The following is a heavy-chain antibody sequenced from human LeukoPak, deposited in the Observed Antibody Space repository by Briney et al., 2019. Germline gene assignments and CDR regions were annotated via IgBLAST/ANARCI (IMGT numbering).Heavy chain of an antibody. V-gene: IGHV4-59*08. J-gene: IGHJ5*02. CDR1: GGSISSYY. Sequence: SETLSLTCTVSGGSISSYYWSWIRQPPGKGLEWIGYIYYSGSTNYNPSLKSRVTISVDTSKNQFSLKLSSVTAADTAVYYCARAYGSGTRMLNWFDPWGQGTLVTVSS. CDR2: IYYSGST. CDR3: ARAYGSGTRMLNWFDP. D-gene: IGHD3-10*01.